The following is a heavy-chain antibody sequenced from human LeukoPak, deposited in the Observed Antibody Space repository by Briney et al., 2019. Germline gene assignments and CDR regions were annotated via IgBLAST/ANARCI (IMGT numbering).Heavy chain of an antibody. Sequence: PGGSLRLSCAASGFTFSSYAMHWVRQAPGKGLEWVAVISYDGSNKYYAGSVKGRFTISRDNSKNTLYLQMNSLRAEDTAVYYCASLAGWARAGELELRDYYYGMDVWGQGTTVTVSS. CDR1: GFTFSSYA. D-gene: IGHD1-7*01. V-gene: IGHV3-30-3*01. CDR2: ISYDGSNK. CDR3: ASLAGWARAGELELRDYYYGMDV. J-gene: IGHJ6*02.